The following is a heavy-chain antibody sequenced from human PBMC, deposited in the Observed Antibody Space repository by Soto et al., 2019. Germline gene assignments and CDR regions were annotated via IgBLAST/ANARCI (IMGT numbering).Heavy chain of an antibody. CDR3: AKDFHYDSSGYSLLFDY. V-gene: IGHV3-23*01. D-gene: IGHD3-22*01. J-gene: IGHJ4*02. CDR1: GFTFSSYA. Sequence: GGSLRLSCAASGFTFSSYAMSWVRQAPGKGLEWVSVISGGGGSTYYADSVKGRFTISRDNSKNTLYLQMNSLRAEGTAVYYCAKDFHYDSSGYSLLFDYWGQGTLVTVSS. CDR2: ISGGGGST.